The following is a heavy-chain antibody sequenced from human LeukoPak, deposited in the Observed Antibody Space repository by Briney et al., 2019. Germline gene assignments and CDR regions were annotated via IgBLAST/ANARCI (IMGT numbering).Heavy chain of an antibody. CDR2: ISGSGGST. V-gene: IGHV3-23*01. CDR3: AKAWSRGLLWFGELRYYFDY. Sequence: TGGSLRLSCAASGFTFRNCAMSWVRQAPGKGLEWVSAISGSGGSTYYADSVKGRFTISRDNSKNTLYLQMNSLRAEDTAVYYCAKAWSRGLLWFGELRYYFDYWGQGTLVTVSS. D-gene: IGHD3-10*01. CDR1: GFTFRNCA. J-gene: IGHJ4*02.